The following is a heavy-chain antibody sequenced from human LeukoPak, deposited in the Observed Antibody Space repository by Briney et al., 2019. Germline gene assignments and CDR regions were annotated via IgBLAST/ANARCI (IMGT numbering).Heavy chain of an antibody. CDR3: ARAGIAAAGTVDY. V-gene: IGHV3-48*01. Sequence: GGSLRLSCAASGFTFSSYSMNWVRQAPGKGLEWVSYISSDSSTIYYADSVKGRFTISRDNAKNSLYLQMNSLRAEDTAVYYCARAGIAAAGTVDYWGQGTLVTVSS. CDR1: GFTFSSYS. J-gene: IGHJ4*02. CDR2: ISSDSSTI. D-gene: IGHD6-13*01.